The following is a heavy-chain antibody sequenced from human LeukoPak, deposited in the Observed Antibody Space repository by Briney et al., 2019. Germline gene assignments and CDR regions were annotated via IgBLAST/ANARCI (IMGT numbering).Heavy chain of an antibody. CDR1: GFTFSNYW. CDR3: AKVGYYYDSSGHHPPKNWFDP. Sequence: PGGSLRLSCAASGFTFSNYWMSWVRQAPGKGLEWVSAISGSGGSTYYADSVKGRFTISRDNSKNTLYLQMNSLRAEDTAVYYCAKVGYYYDSSGHHPPKNWFDPWGQGTLVTVSS. V-gene: IGHV3-23*01. J-gene: IGHJ5*02. D-gene: IGHD3-22*01. CDR2: ISGSGGST.